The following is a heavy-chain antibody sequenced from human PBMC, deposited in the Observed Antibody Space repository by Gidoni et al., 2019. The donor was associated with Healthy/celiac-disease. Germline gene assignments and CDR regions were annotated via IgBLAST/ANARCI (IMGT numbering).Heavy chain of an antibody. D-gene: IGHD3-22*01. CDR3: AVDSSGYWGVYYYYYGMDV. J-gene: IGHJ6*02. CDR2: IYYSGST. V-gene: IGHV4-39*01. Sequence: QLQLQESGPGLVKPSDTLSLTCTVSGGSISSSSYYWGWIRQPPGKGLEWIGSIYYSGSTYYNPSLKSRVTISVDTSKNHFSLKLSSVTAADTAVYYCAVDSSGYWGVYYYYYGMDVWGQGTTVTVSS. CDR1: GGSISSSSYY.